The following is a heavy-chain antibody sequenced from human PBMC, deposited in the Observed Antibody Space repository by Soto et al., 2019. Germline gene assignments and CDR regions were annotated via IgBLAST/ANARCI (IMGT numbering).Heavy chain of an antibody. V-gene: IGHV4-39*01. J-gene: IGHJ5*02. CDR1: GGSISTSTYS. D-gene: IGHD3-10*01. Sequence: QLQLQESGPGLVKLSETLSLTCTVSGGSISTSTYSWSWIRQPPGKGLEWIGSFYYSGSTYYNSSLKSRVTISVDTSKNQFSLQLSSVTAADAAVYYCVRLCPTNYYGSGIGWFDPWGQGTLVTVSS. CDR2: FYYSGST. CDR3: VRLCPTNYYGSGIGWFDP.